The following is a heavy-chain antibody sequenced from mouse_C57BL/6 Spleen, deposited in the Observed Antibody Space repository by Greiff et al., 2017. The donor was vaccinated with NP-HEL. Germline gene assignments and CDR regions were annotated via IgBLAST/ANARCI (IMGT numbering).Heavy chain of an antibody. D-gene: IGHD1-1*01. CDR3: ARKDYYYGSSDY. J-gene: IGHJ2*01. V-gene: IGHV1-55*01. CDR2: IYPGSGST. Sequence: QVQLQQSGAELVKPGASVKMSCKASGYTFTSYWITWVKQRPGQGLEWIGDIYPGSGSTNYNEKFKSKATLTVDTSSSTAYMQLSSLTSEDSAVYYCARKDYYYGSSDYWGQGTTLTVSS. CDR1: GYTFTSYW.